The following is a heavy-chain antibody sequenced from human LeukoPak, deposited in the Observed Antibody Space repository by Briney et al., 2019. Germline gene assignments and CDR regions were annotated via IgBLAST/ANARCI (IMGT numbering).Heavy chain of an antibody. J-gene: IGHJ4*02. D-gene: IGHD3-22*01. CDR2: IYHSGST. Sequence: PSETLSLTCTVSGGSISSSNWWSWVRQPPGKGLEWIGEIYHSGSTNYNPSLKSRVTISVDTSKNQFSLRLSSVTAADTAVYYCARSGPVVLKPLFDYWGQGTLVTVSS. CDR1: GGSISSSNW. CDR3: ARSGPVVLKPLFDY. V-gene: IGHV4-4*02.